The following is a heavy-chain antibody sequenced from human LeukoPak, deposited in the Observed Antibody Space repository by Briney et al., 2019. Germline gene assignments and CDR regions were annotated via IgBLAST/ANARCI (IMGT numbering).Heavy chain of an antibody. CDR1: GVSINTCCYY. Sequence: SETLSLTCDVSGVSINTCCYYWTWIRQPPGKGLEWIGYKYYSGSTRYNSSLRSRLTISLDTSKNQFSLRLTSVTAADTAVYYCARGRSYGFDFDSWGPGTLVTVSS. D-gene: IGHD5-18*01. J-gene: IGHJ4*02. V-gene: IGHV4-61*01. CDR3: ARGRSYGFDFDS. CDR2: KYYSGST.